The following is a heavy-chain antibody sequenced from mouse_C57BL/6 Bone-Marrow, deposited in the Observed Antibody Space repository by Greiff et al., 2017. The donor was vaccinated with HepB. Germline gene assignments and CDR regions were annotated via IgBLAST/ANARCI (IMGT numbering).Heavy chain of an antibody. CDR3: ARGVYYGNYGGY. D-gene: IGHD2-1*01. Sequence: QVQLQQPGAELVRPGSSVKLSYKASGYTFTSYWMDWVKQRPGQGLEWIGNIYPSDSETHYNQKFKDKATLTVDKSSSTAYMQLSSLTSEDSAVYYCARGVYYGNYGGYWGQGTTLTVSS. J-gene: IGHJ2*01. CDR1: GYTFTSYW. CDR2: IYPSDSET. V-gene: IGHV1-61*01.